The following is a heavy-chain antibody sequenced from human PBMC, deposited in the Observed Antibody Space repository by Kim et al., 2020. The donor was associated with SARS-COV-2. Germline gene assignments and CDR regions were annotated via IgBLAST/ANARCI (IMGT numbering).Heavy chain of an antibody. V-gene: IGHV4-4*02. D-gene: IGHD6-6*01. Sequence: SETLSLTCAVSGGPISSEDLWNWVRQPPGKGLEWIGEIDHSGITNYNPSLKSRVTMSLDKSDNQFSLNLSSVTAADTAVYYCARCPVDSNSFWLDPWGQGTLVTVPS. J-gene: IGHJ5*02. CDR3: ARCPVDSNSFWLDP. CDR1: GGPISSEDL. CDR2: IDHSGIT.